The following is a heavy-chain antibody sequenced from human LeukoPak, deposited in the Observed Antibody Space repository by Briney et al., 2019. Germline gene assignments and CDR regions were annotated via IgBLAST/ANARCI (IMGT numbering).Heavy chain of an antibody. Sequence: PGGSLRLSCAASGFTFSSYAMHWVRQAPGKGLEWVAVISYDGSNKYYADSVKGRFTISRDNSKNTLYLQMNSLRAEDTAVYYCARDLGGTQSQTRYYYYMDVWGKGTTVTVSS. J-gene: IGHJ6*03. CDR3: ARDLGGTQSQTRYYYYMDV. CDR2: ISYDGSNK. D-gene: IGHD3-16*01. CDR1: GFTFSSYA. V-gene: IGHV3-30-3*01.